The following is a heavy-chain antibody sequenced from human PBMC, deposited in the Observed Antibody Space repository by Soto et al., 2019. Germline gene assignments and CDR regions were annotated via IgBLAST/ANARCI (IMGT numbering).Heavy chain of an antibody. Sequence: EVQLVESGGGLVQPGRSLRLSCAASGFTFDDYAMHWVRQAPGKGLEWVSGINWNSGSIGYADSVKGRFTISRDNAKNSLYLQMNSLRAEDTALYYCANGRSAVADLDYWGQGALVTVSS. CDR3: ANGRSAVADLDY. CDR2: INWNSGSI. J-gene: IGHJ4*02. CDR1: GFTFDDYA. V-gene: IGHV3-9*01. D-gene: IGHD6-19*01.